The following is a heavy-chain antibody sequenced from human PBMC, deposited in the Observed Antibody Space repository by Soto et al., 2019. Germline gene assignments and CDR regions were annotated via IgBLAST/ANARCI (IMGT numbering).Heavy chain of an antibody. J-gene: IGHJ5*02. CDR3: ARRIYYGSGGDWFDP. D-gene: IGHD3-10*01. Sequence: SETLSLTCTVSGDSISSYYWSWIRQPPGKGLEWIGYIYYSRSTNYNPSLKSRVSMSVDTSKNQFSLKMSSVTAADTAVYYCARRIYYGSGGDWFDPWGQGTLVTVSS. CDR2: IYYSRST. V-gene: IGHV4-59*08. CDR1: GDSISSYY.